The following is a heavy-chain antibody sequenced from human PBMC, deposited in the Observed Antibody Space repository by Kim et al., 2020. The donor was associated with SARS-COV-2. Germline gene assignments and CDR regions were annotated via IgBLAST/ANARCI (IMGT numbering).Heavy chain of an antibody. Sequence: VKGRFTISRDMSKNTLYLQMTSLRTEDTAVYYCAKATGVYSSSWYYFDYWGQGTLVTVSS. J-gene: IGHJ4*02. CDR3: AKATGVYSSSWYYFDY. V-gene: IGHV3-30*02. D-gene: IGHD6-13*01.